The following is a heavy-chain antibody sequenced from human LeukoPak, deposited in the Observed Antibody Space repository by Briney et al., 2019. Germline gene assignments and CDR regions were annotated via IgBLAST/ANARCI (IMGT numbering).Heavy chain of an antibody. V-gene: IGHV4-4*07. CDR2: IYSSGSA. J-gene: IGHJ4*02. D-gene: IGHD6-19*01. Sequence: SETLSLTCIVSGGSISSYYWSWIRQPAGKGLEWIGRIYSSGSANYNPSLKSRVTMSVDTSKNQFPLRLSSVTAADTAVYYCARGPHSSGWYVCDSWGQGTLVTVSS. CDR3: ARGPHSSGWYVCDS. CDR1: GGSISSYY.